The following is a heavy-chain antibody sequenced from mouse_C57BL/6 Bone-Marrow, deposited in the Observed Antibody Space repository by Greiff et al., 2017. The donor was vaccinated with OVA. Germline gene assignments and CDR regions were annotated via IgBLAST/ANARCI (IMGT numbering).Heavy chain of an antibody. D-gene: IGHD1-1*01. CDR3: ARHGDYGSFFDY. J-gene: IGHJ2*01. V-gene: IGHV5-6*01. Sequence: EVKVVESGGDLVKPGGSLKLSCAASGFTFSSYGMSWVRQTPDKRLEWVATISSGGSSTYYPDSVKGRFTISRDNAKNTLYLQMSSLKSEDTAMYDCARHGDYGSFFDYWGQGTTLTVSS. CDR2: ISSGGSST. CDR1: GFTFSSYG.